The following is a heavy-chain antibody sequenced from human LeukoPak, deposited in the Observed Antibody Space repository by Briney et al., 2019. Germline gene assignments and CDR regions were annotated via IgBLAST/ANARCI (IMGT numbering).Heavy chain of an antibody. Sequence: SETLSLTCTVSGDSIRSTSYYWGWIRQPPGKGLEWIGSIYYTGSTYYNPSLKSRVTISIDTSKNQFSLKLSSVTAADTAVYYCAKYRSSGYSGYLTAFDIWGQGTMVTVSS. CDR2: IYYTGST. J-gene: IGHJ3*02. CDR3: AKYRSSGYSGYLTAFDI. V-gene: IGHV4-39*01. CDR1: GDSIRSTSYY. D-gene: IGHD5-12*01.